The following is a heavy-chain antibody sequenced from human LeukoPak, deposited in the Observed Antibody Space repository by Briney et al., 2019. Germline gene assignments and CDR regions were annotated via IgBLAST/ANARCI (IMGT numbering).Heavy chain of an antibody. CDR2: MNPKSGGT. J-gene: IGHJ5*02. D-gene: IGHD1-26*01. CDR3: ARAGGRSWFDP. V-gene: IGHV1-2*02. Sequence: ASVKVSCKASGYTFSNSYIHWVRQAPGQGLEWMGSMNPKSGGTKYAQKFQGRVSMTRDTSISTAYMELASLTSDDTAVYYCARAGGRSWFDPWGQGTLVAVSS. CDR1: GYTFSNSY.